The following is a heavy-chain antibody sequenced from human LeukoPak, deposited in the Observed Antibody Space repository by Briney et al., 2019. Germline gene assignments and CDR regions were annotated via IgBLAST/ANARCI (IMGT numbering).Heavy chain of an antibody. CDR1: GFTFSSYA. CDR3: ARDRITMIVVVPDFDY. Sequence: PGGSLRLSCAASGFTFSSYAMSWVRQAPGKGLEWVSVISGSGDNAYYADSVKGRFTISRDNAKNSLYLQMNSLRAEDTAVYYCARDRITMIVVVPDFDYWGQGTLVTVSS. V-gene: IGHV3-23*01. D-gene: IGHD3-22*01. J-gene: IGHJ4*02. CDR2: ISGSGDNA.